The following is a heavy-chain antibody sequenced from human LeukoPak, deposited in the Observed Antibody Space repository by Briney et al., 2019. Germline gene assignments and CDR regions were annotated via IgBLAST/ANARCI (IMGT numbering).Heavy chain of an antibody. V-gene: IGHV3-21*06. CDR1: GFTFSSYA. D-gene: IGHD2-8*01. Sequence: GGSLRLSCAASGFTFSSYAMSWVRQAPGKGLEWVSSVSNSGDYIHYADSVKGRFTISRDNSKNSLYLQMNSLRAEDTAVYYCARALIGYYFDYWGQGTLVTVSP. CDR2: VSNSGDYI. J-gene: IGHJ4*02. CDR3: ARALIGYYFDY.